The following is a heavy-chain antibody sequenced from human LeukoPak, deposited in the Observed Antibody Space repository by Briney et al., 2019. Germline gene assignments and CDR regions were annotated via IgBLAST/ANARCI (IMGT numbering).Heavy chain of an antibody. CDR1: GFTFDDYA. D-gene: IGHD6-13*01. J-gene: IGHJ3*02. CDR3: AKDLNSRTGAFDI. Sequence: PGRSLRLSCAASGFTFDDYAMHWVRQAPGKGLEWVSGITWNSGTIGYADSVKGRFTISRDNAKNSLYLQMNSLRAEDTALYYCAKDLNSRTGAFDIWGQGTMVTVSS. V-gene: IGHV3-9*01. CDR2: ITWNSGTI.